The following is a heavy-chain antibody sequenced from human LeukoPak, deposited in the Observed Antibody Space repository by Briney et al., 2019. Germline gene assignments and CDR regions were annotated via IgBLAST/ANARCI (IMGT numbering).Heavy chain of an antibody. J-gene: IGHJ5*02. V-gene: IGHV3-7*01. CDR3: VAGSGWLGET. Sequence: PGGSLRLSYAASGSTFSAYWMTWVRQAPGKGLEWVANIKQDGSNVEYLDSVKGRFTISRDNAKSSLYLQMNTLRVEDTAVYYCVAGSGWLGETWGQRTLVTVSS. D-gene: IGHD6-19*01. CDR1: GSTFSAYW. CDR2: IKQDGSNV.